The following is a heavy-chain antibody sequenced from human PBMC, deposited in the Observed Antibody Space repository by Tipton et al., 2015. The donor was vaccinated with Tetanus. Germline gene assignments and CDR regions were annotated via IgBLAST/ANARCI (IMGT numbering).Heavy chain of an antibody. D-gene: IGHD6-6*01. V-gene: IGHV3-33*01. CDR2: IWYDGSNK. CDR3: ARDRAARATGGSRVDYYYGMDV. CDR1: GFTFSSYG. J-gene: IGHJ6*02. Sequence: SLRLSCAASGFTFSSYGMHWVRQAPGKGLEWVAVIWYDGSNKYYADSVKGRFTISRDNSKNTLYLQMNSLRAEDTAVYYCARDRAARATGGSRVDYYYGMDVWGQGTTVTVSS.